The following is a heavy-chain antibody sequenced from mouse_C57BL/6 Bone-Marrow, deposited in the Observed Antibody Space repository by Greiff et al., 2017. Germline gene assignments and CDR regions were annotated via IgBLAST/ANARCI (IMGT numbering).Heavy chain of an antibody. V-gene: IGHV1-81*01. J-gene: IGHJ2*01. CDR1: GYTFTSYG. D-gene: IGHD1-1*01. CDR2: IYPRSGNT. CDR3: ARGFTTVGATDY. Sequence: QVQLQQSGAELARPGASVKLSCKASGYTFTSYGISWVKQRTGQGLEWIGEIYPRSGNTYYNEKFKGKATLTADKSSSTAYMELRSLTSEDAAVYFCARGFTTVGATDYWGQGTTLTVSS.